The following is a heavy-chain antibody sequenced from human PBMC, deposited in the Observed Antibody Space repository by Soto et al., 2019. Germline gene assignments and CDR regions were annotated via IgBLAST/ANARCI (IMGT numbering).Heavy chain of an antibody. Sequence: ASVKVSCKASRYTFTSYAMHWVRQAPGQRLEWMGWINAGNGNTKYSQKFQGRVTITRDTSASTAYMELRSLRSEDTAVYYCARAVYDSSGYNWFDPWGQGTLVTVSS. CDR3: ARAVYDSSGYNWFDP. D-gene: IGHD3-22*01. J-gene: IGHJ5*02. CDR2: INAGNGNT. CDR1: RYTFTSYA. V-gene: IGHV1-3*01.